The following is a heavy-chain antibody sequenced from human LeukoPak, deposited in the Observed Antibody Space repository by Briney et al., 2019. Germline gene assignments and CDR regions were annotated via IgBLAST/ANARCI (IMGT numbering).Heavy chain of an antibody. Sequence: PSETLSLTCAVYGGSFSGYYWSWIRQPPGKGLEWIGEINHSGSTNYNPSLKSRVTISVDTPKNQFSLKLSSVTAADTAVYYCARIAVAGRYFDYWGQGTLVTVSS. CDR1: GGSFSGYY. D-gene: IGHD6-19*01. CDR3: ARIAVAGRYFDY. V-gene: IGHV4-34*01. J-gene: IGHJ4*02. CDR2: INHSGST.